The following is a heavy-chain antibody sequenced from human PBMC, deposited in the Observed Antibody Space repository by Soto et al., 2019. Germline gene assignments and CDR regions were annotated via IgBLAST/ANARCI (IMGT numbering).Heavy chain of an antibody. V-gene: IGHV3-30-3*01. CDR3: ARSYYYDSSGYLDYLDY. J-gene: IGHJ4*02. CDR2: ISYDGSNK. D-gene: IGHD3-22*01. CDR1: GFTFSNYA. Sequence: PGGSLRLSCAASGFTFSNYALHWVRQAPGKGLEWVAVISYDGSNKYYADSVKGRFTISRDNSKNTLYLQMNSLRADDTAVYYCARSYYYDSSGYLDYLDYWGQGTLVTVSS.